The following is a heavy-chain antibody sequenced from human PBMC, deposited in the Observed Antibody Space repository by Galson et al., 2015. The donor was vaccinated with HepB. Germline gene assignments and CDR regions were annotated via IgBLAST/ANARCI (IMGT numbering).Heavy chain of an antibody. CDR2: INPNSGGT. V-gene: IGHV1-2*02. CDR1: GYTFTNYY. CDR3: ARGDHYDFWGGYPEHFDY. D-gene: IGHD3-3*01. J-gene: IGHJ4*02. Sequence: SVKVSCKASGYTFTNYYIHWVRQAPGQGLEWMGWINPNSGGTKSPQRFQGRVTMTRDTSITTAYMELSRLRSDDTAVYYCARGDHYDFWGGYPEHFDYWGQGTLVTVSS.